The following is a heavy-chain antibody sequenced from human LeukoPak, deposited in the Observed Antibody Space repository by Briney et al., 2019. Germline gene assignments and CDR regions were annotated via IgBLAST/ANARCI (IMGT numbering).Heavy chain of an antibody. Sequence: GGSLRLSCAASGFTFDDYAMHWVRQAPGKGLEWVGRIKSETDGGTTDYAAPVKGRFTISRDDSRHTLYLQVNSLKTEDTAVYYCTTGNWGSFSYWGQGTLVSVSS. CDR2: IKSETDGGTT. CDR1: GFTFDDYA. V-gene: IGHV3-15*01. CDR3: TTGNWGSFSY. D-gene: IGHD7-27*01. J-gene: IGHJ4*02.